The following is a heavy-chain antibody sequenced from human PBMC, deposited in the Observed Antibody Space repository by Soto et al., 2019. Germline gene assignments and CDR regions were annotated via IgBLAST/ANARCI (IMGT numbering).Heavy chain of an antibody. CDR2: ISGSSSGT. CDR1: GFNFGAYA. J-gene: IGHJ6*02. D-gene: IGHD6-19*01. V-gene: IGHV3-23*01. CDR3: AKDRSENFWVYYYAMDV. Sequence: GGSLRLSCEASGFNFGAYAMSWVRQAPGKGLEWVSGISGSSSGTYYTDSVKGRFTISRDNSENTVYLQMNSLRGEDTAVYYCAKDRSENFWVYYYAMDVWGQGTAVTVYS.